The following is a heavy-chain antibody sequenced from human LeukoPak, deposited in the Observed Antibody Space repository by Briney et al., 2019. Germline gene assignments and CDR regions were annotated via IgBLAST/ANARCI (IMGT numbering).Heavy chain of an antibody. CDR3: AGHLYVKGWYFDL. J-gene: IGHJ2*01. D-gene: IGHD2-8*01. Sequence: SETLSLTCTVSGGSISSSSYYWGWIRQPPGKGLEWIGSIYYSGSTYYNPSLKSRVTISVDTSKNQFSLKLSSVTAADTAVYYCAGHLYVKGWYFDLWGRGTLVTVSS. CDR1: GGSISSSSYY. CDR2: IYYSGST. V-gene: IGHV4-39*01.